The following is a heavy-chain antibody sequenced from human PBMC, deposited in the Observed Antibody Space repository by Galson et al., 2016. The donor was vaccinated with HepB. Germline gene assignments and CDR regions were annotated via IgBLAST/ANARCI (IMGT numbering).Heavy chain of an antibody. J-gene: IGHJ4*02. D-gene: IGHD5-18*01. Sequence: SLRLSCAASGFTFNFYEMNWVRQAPGKGLEWVSYISSSGTTIDYADSVRGRLTISRDNAKNSLSLQMNSLRAEDTAVYYCARGPREYSYGYAFFDYWGQGTLVTVSS. V-gene: IGHV3-48*03. CDR2: ISSSGTTI. CDR3: ARGPREYSYGYAFFDY. CDR1: GFTFNFYE.